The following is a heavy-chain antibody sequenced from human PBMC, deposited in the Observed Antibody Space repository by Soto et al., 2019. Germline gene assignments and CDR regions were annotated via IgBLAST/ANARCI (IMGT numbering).Heavy chain of an antibody. CDR1: GGPFISGAYY. Sequence: SETLSLTCTVSGGPFISGAYYWSWIRQPPGKGLEWIGYIFSSGTTYYNPSLKSRLTMSLDASQNQFSLKLNSLTDADTAVYFCARVPSPFDYYYAMDVWGQGTTVTVSS. D-gene: IGHD3-16*01. CDR3: ARVPSPFDYYYAMDV. J-gene: IGHJ6*02. V-gene: IGHV4-30-4*01. CDR2: IFSSGTT.